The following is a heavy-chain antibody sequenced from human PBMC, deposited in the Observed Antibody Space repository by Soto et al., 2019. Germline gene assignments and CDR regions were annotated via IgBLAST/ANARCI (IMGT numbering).Heavy chain of an antibody. CDR2: IYHSGYT. D-gene: IGHD1-7*01. J-gene: IGHJ5*02. CDR1: GGSISSYY. V-gene: IGHV4-59*12. CDR3: ARDSLTGNYFDP. Sequence: PSETLSLTCTVSGGSISSYYWSWIRQPPGKGLEWIGYIYHSGYTSYNPSLKNRVTISVDKSKNQFSLTLSFVTAADTAVYYCARDSLTGNYFDPWGQGTLVTVSS.